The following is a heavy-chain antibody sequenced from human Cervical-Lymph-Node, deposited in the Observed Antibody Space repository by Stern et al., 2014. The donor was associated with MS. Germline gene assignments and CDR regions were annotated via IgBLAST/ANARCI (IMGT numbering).Heavy chain of an antibody. CDR3: ARDNDDHGMDV. J-gene: IGHJ6*02. D-gene: IGHD1-1*01. CDR1: GDTFINFG. Sequence: DQLVESGADVKKPGSSVQVSCTASGDTFINFGISWVRQAPGQGLEWMGGVIPLFGTTEYVQKFQGRVTISADESAATVYMELSGLRSEDTAVYYCARDNDDHGMDVWGQGTTVTVTS. V-gene: IGHV1-69*01. CDR2: VIPLFGTT.